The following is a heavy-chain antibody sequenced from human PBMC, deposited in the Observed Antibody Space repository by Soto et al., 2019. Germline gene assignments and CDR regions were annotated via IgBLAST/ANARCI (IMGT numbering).Heavy chain of an antibody. CDR2: IYYSGST. D-gene: IGHD3-22*01. CDR3: ARGTAANYYDSSGYSDY. Sequence: SETLSLICTVSGGSISSGDYYWSWIRQPPGKGLEWIGYIYYSGSTYYNPSLKSRVTISVDTSKNQFSLKLSSVTAADTAVYYCARGTAANYYDSSGYSDYWGQGTLVTVSS. V-gene: IGHV4-30-4*01. CDR1: GGSISSGDYY. J-gene: IGHJ4*02.